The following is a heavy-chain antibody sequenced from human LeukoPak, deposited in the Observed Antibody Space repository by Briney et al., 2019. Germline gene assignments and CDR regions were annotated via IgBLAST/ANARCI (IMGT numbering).Heavy chain of an antibody. V-gene: IGHV4-39*07. J-gene: IGHJ3*02. CDR2: IYYSGIT. D-gene: IGHD2-2*01. CDR3: ARSGPAAGRPDAFDI. CDR1: GGSISSNSFY. Sequence: SETLSLTCTLSGGSISSNSFYWGWIRQPPGKGLECIGTIYYSGITYYNSSLKSRVTISVDTSKNQFSLKLSSVTAADTAVYFCARSGPAAGRPDAFDIWGQGTMVTVSS.